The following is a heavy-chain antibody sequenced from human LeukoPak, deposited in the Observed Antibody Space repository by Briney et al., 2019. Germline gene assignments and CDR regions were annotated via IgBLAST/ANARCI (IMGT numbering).Heavy chain of an antibody. CDR1: GFTFSDCG. D-gene: IGHD6-19*01. CDR2: IYNDGRKQ. J-gene: IGHJ4*02. CDR3: ARDNREGQWLPQDFDY. Sequence: PGGSLRLSCAAYGFTFSDCGMHWARQAPGKGLEWVSFIYNDGRKQYYADSLKGRFTISRDNSKNMLYLQVNSVTADDTAVYYCARDNREGQWLPQDFDYWGQGTLVTVSS. V-gene: IGHV3-30*19.